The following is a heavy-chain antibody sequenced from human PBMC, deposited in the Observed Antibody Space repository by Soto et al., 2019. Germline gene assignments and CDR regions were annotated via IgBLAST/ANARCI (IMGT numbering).Heavy chain of an antibody. CDR3: ARVGSSGWYEIDYFEY. Sequence: SETLSFTCTFSCGSISRYYSSLMHQPPLKGLELIGYIYYSGSSNYNPSLKSRVTISVDTSKNQFSLKLSSVTAADTAVYYCARVGSSGWYEIDYFEYWGQGTLVTVSS. J-gene: IGHJ4*02. D-gene: IGHD6-19*01. V-gene: IGHV4-59*01. CDR1: CGSISRYY. CDR2: IYYSGSS.